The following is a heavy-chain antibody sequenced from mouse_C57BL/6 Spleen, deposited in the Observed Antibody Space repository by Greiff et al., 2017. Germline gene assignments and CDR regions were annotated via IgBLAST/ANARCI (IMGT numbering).Heavy chain of an antibody. V-gene: IGHV1-52*01. CDR2: IDPSDSET. CDR1: GYTFTSYW. J-gene: IGHJ4*01. D-gene: IGHD1-1*01. CDR3: ARWATTVVATDYYAMDY. Sequence: QVQLQQPGAELVRPGSSVKLSCKASGYTFTSYWMHWVKQRPIQGLEWIGNIDPSDSETHYNQKFKDKATLTVDKSSSTAYMQLSSLTSEDSAVYYCARWATTVVATDYYAMDYWGQGTSVIVSS.